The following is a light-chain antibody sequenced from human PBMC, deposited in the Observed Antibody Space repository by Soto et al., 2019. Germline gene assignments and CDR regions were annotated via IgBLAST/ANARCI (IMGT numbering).Light chain of an antibody. V-gene: IGKV3-11*01. Sequence: EIVLTQSPATLSLSQGESATLSCRASQRVSSYLAWYQQKPGQAPRLLIYDASNRATGISARFSGSGSGTDFTLTTSSLLPEDFAVYYRQQSSYASPWTFGQGTKVDIK. J-gene: IGKJ1*01. CDR1: QRVSSY. CDR3: QQSSYASPWT. CDR2: DAS.